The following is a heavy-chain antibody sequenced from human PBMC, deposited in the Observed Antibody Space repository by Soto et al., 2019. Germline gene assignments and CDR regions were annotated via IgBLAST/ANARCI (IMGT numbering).Heavy chain of an antibody. V-gene: IGHV5-51*01. D-gene: IGHD6-6*01. CDR1: GYSFTSYW. CDR2: IYPGDSDT. Sequence: PGESLKISCKTSGYSFTSYWIGWVRQMPGKGLEWMGIIYPGDSDTRYSPSFQGQVTISADKSISTAYLQWSSLKTSDTAMYFCARPNQQLVLGYFDYWGQGTLVTVSS. CDR3: ARPNQQLVLGYFDY. J-gene: IGHJ4*02.